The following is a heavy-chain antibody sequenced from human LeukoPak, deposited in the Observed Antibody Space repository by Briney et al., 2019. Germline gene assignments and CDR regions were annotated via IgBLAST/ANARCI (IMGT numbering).Heavy chain of an antibody. V-gene: IGHV4-34*01. D-gene: IGHD2-21*01. CDR2: INHSGST. CDR1: AGSFSGYY. J-gene: IGHJ4*02. Sequence: SETPSLTCAVYAGSFSGYYWSWIRQPPGKGLEWIEEINHSGSTNYNPSLKSRVTISVDTSKNQFSLKLSSVTAADTAVYYCARGPISYCGGDCYFSYYFDYWGQGTLVTVSS. CDR3: ARGPISYCGGDCYFSYYFDY.